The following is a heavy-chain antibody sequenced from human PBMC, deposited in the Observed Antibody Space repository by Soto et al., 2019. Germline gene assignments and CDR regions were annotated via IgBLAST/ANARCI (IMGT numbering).Heavy chain of an antibody. Sequence: EVQLVESGGGLVQPGGSLRLSCAASGFTFSSYWMHWVRQAPGKGLVWVSRINSDGSSTSYADSVKGRFTISRDNAKNTLYLQMNSLRAEDTAVYYCASVPFYYYYYMDVWGKGTTVTVSS. J-gene: IGHJ6*03. CDR1: GFTFSSYW. V-gene: IGHV3-74*01. D-gene: IGHD2-2*01. CDR2: INSDGSST. CDR3: ASVPFYYYYYMDV.